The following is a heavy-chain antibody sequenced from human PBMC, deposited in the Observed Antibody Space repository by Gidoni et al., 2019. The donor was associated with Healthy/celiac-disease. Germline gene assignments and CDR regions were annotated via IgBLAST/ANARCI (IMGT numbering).Heavy chain of an antibody. CDR1: GFTFSSSS. CDR3: AREDWRVVIIRDYYYGMDV. Sequence: EVQLVESGGGLVKPGGSLRLSCAASGFTFSSSSMNWGRQAPGKGLEWVSSISSSSSYIYYADSVKGRFTSSRDNAKNSLYLQMNSLRAEDTAVYYCAREDWRVVIIRDYYYGMDVWGQGTTVTVSS. D-gene: IGHD3-3*01. CDR2: ISSSSSYI. V-gene: IGHV3-21*01. J-gene: IGHJ6*02.